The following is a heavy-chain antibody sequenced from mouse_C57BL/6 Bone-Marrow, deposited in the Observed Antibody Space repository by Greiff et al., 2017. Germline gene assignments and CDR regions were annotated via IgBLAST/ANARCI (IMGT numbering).Heavy chain of an antibody. CDR3: TRGGLRRGYFDY. J-gene: IGHJ2*01. D-gene: IGHD2-12*01. CDR2: ISSGGDYI. Sequence: EVMLVESGEGLVKPGGSLKLSCAASGFTFSSYAMSWVRQTPEKRLEWVAYISSGGDYIYYADTVKGRFTISRDNARNTLYLQMSSLKSEDTAMYYCTRGGLRRGYFDYWGQGTTLTVSS. CDR1: GFTFSSYA. V-gene: IGHV5-9-1*02.